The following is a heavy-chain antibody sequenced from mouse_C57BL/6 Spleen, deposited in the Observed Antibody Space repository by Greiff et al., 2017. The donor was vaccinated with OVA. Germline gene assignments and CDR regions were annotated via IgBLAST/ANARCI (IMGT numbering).Heavy chain of an antibody. V-gene: IGHV5-9-1*02. CDR3: TRGGYEGAWFAY. CDR1: GFTFSSYA. D-gene: IGHD2-2*01. J-gene: IGHJ3*01. CDR2: ISSGGDYI. Sequence: EVKLMESGEGLVKPGGSLKLSCAASGFTFSSYAMSWVRQTPEKRLEWVAYISSGGDYIYYADTVKGRFTISRDNARNTLYLQMSSLKSEDTAMYYCTRGGYEGAWFAYWGQGTLVTVSA.